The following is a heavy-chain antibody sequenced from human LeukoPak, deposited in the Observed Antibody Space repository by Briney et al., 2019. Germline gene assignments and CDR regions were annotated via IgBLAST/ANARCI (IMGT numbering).Heavy chain of an antibody. CDR3: ARARYCSSTSCYIGYYYYYMDV. CDR1: GGSISSGSYY. CDR2: IYTSGST. J-gene: IGHJ6*03. Sequence: KSSETLSLTCTVSGGSISSGSYYWSWIRQPAGKGLEWIGRIYTSGSTNYNPSLKSRVTISVDTSKNQFSLKLSSVTAADTAVYYCARARYCSSTSCYIGYYYYYMDVWGKGTTVTVSS. D-gene: IGHD2-2*02. V-gene: IGHV4-61*02.